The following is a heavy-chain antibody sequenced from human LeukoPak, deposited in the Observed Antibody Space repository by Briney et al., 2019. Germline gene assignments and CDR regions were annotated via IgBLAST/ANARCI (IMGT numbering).Heavy chain of an antibody. V-gene: IGHV4-39*01. CDR1: GGSISSSSYY. CDR3: ARRSPYYDILTGYANGYFDC. Sequence: SETLSLTCSVSGGSISSSSYYWGCIRQPPGKGLEWIGSFYYSGSTYYNPSLKSRVTISVDTSKNQFSLKLSSVTAADTAVYYCARRSPYYDILTGYANGYFDCWGQGTLVTVSS. CDR2: FYYSGST. D-gene: IGHD3-9*01. J-gene: IGHJ4*02.